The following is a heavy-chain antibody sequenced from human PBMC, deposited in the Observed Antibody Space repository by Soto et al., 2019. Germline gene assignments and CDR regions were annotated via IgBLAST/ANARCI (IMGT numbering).Heavy chain of an antibody. CDR3: ATKPDYGHYYDTVDV. CDR1: GGTFSSYA. D-gene: IGHD4-17*01. J-gene: IGHJ6*02. Sequence: QVQLVQSGAEVKKPGSSVKVSCKASGGTFSSYAISWVRQAPGQGLEWMGGSIPIFGTANYAQKFQDRVTITADGATITAYMYLSSLRSEDTAVYYCATKPDYGHYYDTVDVWGQGTTVTVSS. CDR2: SIPIFGTA. V-gene: IGHV1-69*12.